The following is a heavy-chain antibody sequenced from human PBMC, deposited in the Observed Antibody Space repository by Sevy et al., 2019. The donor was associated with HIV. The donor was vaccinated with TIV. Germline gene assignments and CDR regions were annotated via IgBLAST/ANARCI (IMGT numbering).Heavy chain of an antibody. CDR3: ARAGTGSYRAYFDY. Sequence: GGSLRLSCAASEFTVSSSYMSWVRQAPGKGLEWVSILYSGGSTYYAASVKGRFAVSRDKSKNTLYLQMNSLRAEETAVYYCARAGTGSYRAYFDYWGQGTLVTVSS. D-gene: IGHD3-10*01. J-gene: IGHJ4*02. CDR1: EFTVSSSY. CDR2: LYSGGST. V-gene: IGHV3-53*01.